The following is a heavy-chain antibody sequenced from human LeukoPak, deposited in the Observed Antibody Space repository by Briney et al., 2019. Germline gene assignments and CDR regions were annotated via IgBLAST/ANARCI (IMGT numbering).Heavy chain of an antibody. Sequence: GGSLRLSCVASGFTFSSYSMNWVRQAPGKGLEWVSAISSSGGSTNYADSVKGRFTISRDNSKNTLYLQMNSLRAEDTAVYYCAKVSRFYCSGGSCYSSYWGQGTLVTVSS. CDR1: GFTFSSYS. J-gene: IGHJ4*02. D-gene: IGHD2-15*01. CDR3: AKVSRFYCSGGSCYSSY. CDR2: ISSSGGST. V-gene: IGHV3-23*01.